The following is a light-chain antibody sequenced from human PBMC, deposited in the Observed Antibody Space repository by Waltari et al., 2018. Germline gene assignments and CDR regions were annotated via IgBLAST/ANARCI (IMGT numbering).Light chain of an antibody. CDR1: QSISSY. CDR2: TAS. J-gene: IGKJ2*01. CDR3: QQSYSTPYT. V-gene: IGKV1-39*01. Sequence: DIQMTQSPSSQSASVGDRVTITCRASQSISSYVNWYQQKPGKSPKLLIYTASSLQSGVPSRFSGSGSVTDFTLTISSLQPEDFASYYCQQSYSTPYTFGQGTKLEIK.